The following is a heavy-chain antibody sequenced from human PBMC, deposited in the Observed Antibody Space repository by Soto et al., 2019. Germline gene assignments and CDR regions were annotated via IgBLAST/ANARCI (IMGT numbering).Heavy chain of an antibody. CDR3: ARDRSWAFDY. CDR1: GFTFSDFS. CDR2: ISRDGGAI. Sequence: ESGGGLVQPGGSLRLSCPASGFTFSDFSMNWFRQAPGKGLEWLSYISRDGGAIYYADSVKGRFTISRDNAKDSLYLQMNSLRAEDTAVYYCARDRSWAFDYWGQGTLVTVSS. J-gene: IGHJ4*02. V-gene: IGHV3-48*01. D-gene: IGHD7-27*01.